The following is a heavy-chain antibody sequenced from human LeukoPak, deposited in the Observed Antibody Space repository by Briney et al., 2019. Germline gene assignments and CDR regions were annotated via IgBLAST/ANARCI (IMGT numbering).Heavy chain of an antibody. Sequence: GGSLRLSCAASGFTFSSYEMNWVRQAPGKGLEWVSYISSSGSTIYYADSVKGRFTISRDNAKNSLYLQMNSLRAEDTAVYYCARVIGYCSGGSCFCNYWGQGTLVTVSS. CDR2: ISSSGSTI. CDR1: GFTFSSYE. J-gene: IGHJ4*02. V-gene: IGHV3-48*03. CDR3: ARVIGYCSGGSCFCNY. D-gene: IGHD2-15*01.